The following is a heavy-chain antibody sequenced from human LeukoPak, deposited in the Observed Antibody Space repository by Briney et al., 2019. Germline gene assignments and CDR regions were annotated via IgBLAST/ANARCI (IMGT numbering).Heavy chain of an antibody. J-gene: IGHJ5*02. CDR3: ARDLGWFGELFGWFDP. Sequence: ASVKVSCNDSGDTFTGYYIHWVRQAPGQGLGWMGWINPNSGGTNYAQKFQGRVTMTRDTSISTAYMELSRLRSDDTAVYYCARDLGWFGELFGWFDPWGQGTLVTVSS. CDR1: GDTFTGYY. CDR2: INPNSGGT. V-gene: IGHV1-2*02. D-gene: IGHD3-10*01.